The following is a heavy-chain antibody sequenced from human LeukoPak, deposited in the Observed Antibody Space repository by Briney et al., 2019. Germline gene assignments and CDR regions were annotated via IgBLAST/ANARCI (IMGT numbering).Heavy chain of an antibody. D-gene: IGHD2-2*01. V-gene: IGHV4-34*01. CDR3: ASTERCSTTCPLDY. CDR1: GGSFRGYY. CDR2: INHSGST. J-gene: IGHJ4*02. Sequence: SETLSLTCCVYGGSFRGYYWSWIRQPPGKGLEWIGEINHSGSTNYNASLKSRVTISLDTSKKTFSLKLSSVTAADTAVYYCASTERCSTTCPLDYWGQGTLVTVSS.